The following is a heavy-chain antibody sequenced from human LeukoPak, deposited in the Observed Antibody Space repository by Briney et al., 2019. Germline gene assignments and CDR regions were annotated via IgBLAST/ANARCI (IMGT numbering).Heavy chain of an antibody. V-gene: IGHV4-31*03. J-gene: IGHJ5*02. CDR3: AREGGRTIFGVVIIGPSGFDP. Sequence: SETLSLTCTVSGGSISSGGYYWSWIRQHPGKGLEWIGYIYYRGSTYYNPSLKSRVTISVDTSKNQFSLKLSSVTAADTAVYYCAREGGRTIFGVVIIGPSGFDPWGQGTLVTVSS. CDR2: IYYRGST. D-gene: IGHD3-3*01. CDR1: GGSISSGGYY.